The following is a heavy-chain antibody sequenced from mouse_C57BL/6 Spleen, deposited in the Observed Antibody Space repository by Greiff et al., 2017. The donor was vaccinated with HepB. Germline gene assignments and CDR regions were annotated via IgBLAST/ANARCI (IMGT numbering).Heavy chain of an antibody. J-gene: IGHJ4*01. CDR1: GYAFTNYL. CDR2: INPGSGGT. CDR3: ARSRRGEMDY. D-gene: IGHD3-3*01. V-gene: IGHV1-54*01. Sequence: VQRVESGAELVRPGTSVKVSCKASGYAFTNYLIEWVKQRPGQGLEWIGVINPGSGGTNYNEKFKGKATLTADKSSSTAYMQLSSLTSEDSAVYFCARSRRGEMDYWGQGTSVTVSS.